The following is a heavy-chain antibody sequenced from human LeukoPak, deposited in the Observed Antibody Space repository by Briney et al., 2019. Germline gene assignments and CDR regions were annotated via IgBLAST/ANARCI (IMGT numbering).Heavy chain of an antibody. CDR2: INPNSGGT. D-gene: IGHD3-10*01. CDR1: GYTFTGYY. V-gene: IGHV1-2*02. J-gene: IGHJ3*02. CDR3: ARAKGLLWFGGVDAFDI. Sequence: ASVKVSCKASGYTFTGYYMHWVRQAPGPGLEWRGWINPNSGGTNYAQKFQGRVTMTRDTSISTAYMELSRLTSADTAVYYCARAKGLLWFGGVDAFDIWGQGTMVTVSS.